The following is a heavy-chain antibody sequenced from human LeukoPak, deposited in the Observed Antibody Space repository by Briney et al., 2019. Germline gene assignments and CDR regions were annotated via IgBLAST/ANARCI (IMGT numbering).Heavy chain of an antibody. Sequence: PGGSLRLSCASSGFTFSNYWMSWVRQAPGKGLEWVANIKEDGSEKDYVDSVEGRFTISRDNAKNSLYLQMNSLRAEDTAIYYRARDWGAAGLWDYWGQGTLVTVSS. CDR3: ARDWGAAGLWDY. CDR1: GFTFSNYW. D-gene: IGHD6-13*01. CDR2: IKEDGSEK. V-gene: IGHV3-7*05. J-gene: IGHJ4*02.